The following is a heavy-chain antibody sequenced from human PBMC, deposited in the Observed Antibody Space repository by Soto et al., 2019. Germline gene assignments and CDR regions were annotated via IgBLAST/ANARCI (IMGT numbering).Heavy chain of an antibody. J-gene: IGHJ3*01. V-gene: IGHV3-23*01. Sequence: VQLLESGGGLVQPGGSLRLSCEASGFTFSNYAMAWVRQTPGEGPEWVSTIGGGDDIFYAESVQGRFIISRDDSRSTMYLQMDNLILEDTAIYFCAKESISYNGIYDAFDVWGQGTVVTVSS. CDR2: IGGGDDI. D-gene: IGHD3-3*02. CDR3: AKESISYNGIYDAFDV. CDR1: GFTFSNYA.